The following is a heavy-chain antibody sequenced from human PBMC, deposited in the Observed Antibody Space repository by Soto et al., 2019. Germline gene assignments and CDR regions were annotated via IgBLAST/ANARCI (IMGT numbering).Heavy chain of an antibody. D-gene: IGHD3-9*01. Sequence: EVQLVESGGGLVKPGESLRLSCAASGFTFYSFSMNWVRQAAGRGPEWVSSIDTTSNYVYYADLVRGGFTISRVNAKDSLYLQMYSLRAEDTAVYYCVRDIGQYFRSGYMDVWGRGTTVTVSS. V-gene: IGHV3-21*01. CDR2: IDTTSNYV. J-gene: IGHJ6*03. CDR3: VRDIGQYFRSGYMDV. CDR1: GFTFYSFS.